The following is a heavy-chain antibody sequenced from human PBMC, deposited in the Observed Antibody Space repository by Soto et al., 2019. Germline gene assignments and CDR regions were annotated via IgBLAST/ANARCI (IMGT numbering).Heavy chain of an antibody. CDR2: INPNSGGT. CDR3: ARGGRSRVYYYYGMDV. D-gene: IGHD2-15*01. J-gene: IGHJ6*02. CDR1: GYTFTGYY. V-gene: IGHV1-2*02. Sequence: ASVKVSCKASGYTFTGYYMHWVRQAPGQGLEWMGWINPNSGGTNYAQKFQGRVTMTRDTSISTAYMELSRLRSDDTAVYYCARGGRSRVYYYYGMDVWGQGTTVTVSS.